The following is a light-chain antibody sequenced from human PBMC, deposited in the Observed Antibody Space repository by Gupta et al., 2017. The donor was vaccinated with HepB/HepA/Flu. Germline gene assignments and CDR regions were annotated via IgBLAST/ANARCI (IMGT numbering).Light chain of an antibody. CDR2: DVT. J-gene: IGLJ2*01. Sequence: SAPTQPAAGSGSPGQSDTLSCTGSSGDFDVSNSVSWYQQHRSEATKLVIHDVTTRPSVISNRFSGSESGNTAALTISGLQAEDEADYYCSSYTRNRDVLFGGGTKVTVL. CDR3: SSYTRNRDVL. V-gene: IGLV2-14*03. CDR1: SGDFDVSNS.